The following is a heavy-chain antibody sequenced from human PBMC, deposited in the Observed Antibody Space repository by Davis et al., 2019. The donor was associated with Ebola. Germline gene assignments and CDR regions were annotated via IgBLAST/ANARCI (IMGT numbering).Heavy chain of an antibody. CDR3: ARDSDDYSFDY. CDR2: INSDGSST. Sequence: HTGGSLRLSCAASGFTFSSYWMHWVRHAPGKGLVWVSRINSDGSSTSYADSVKGRVTVSRDNAKNTLYLQMNSLRPEDTAVYYCARDSDDYSFDYWGQGTLVTVSS. D-gene: IGHD4-11*01. J-gene: IGHJ4*02. CDR1: GFTFSSYW. V-gene: IGHV3-74*01.